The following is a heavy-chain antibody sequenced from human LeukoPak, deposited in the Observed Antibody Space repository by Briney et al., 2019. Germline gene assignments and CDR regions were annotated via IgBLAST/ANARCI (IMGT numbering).Heavy chain of an antibody. D-gene: IGHD3-10*01. Sequence: PGGSLRLSCAASGFTFSSYWMHWVRQAPGKGLVWVSRINSDGSSTSYADSVKGRFTISRDNAKNTLYLQMNSLRAEDTAVYYCARGPIGGNWFDPWGQGTLVTVSS. CDR3: ARGPIGGNWFDP. CDR1: GFTFSSYW. V-gene: IGHV3-74*01. J-gene: IGHJ5*02. CDR2: INSDGSST.